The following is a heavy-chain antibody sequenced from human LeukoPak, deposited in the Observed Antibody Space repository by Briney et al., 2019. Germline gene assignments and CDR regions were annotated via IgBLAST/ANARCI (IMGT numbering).Heavy chain of an antibody. CDR1: GGSFSGYY. CDR3: ARVDYGVPFDY. J-gene: IGHJ4*02. V-gene: IGHV4-34*01. D-gene: IGHD4-17*01. CDR2: INHSGST. Sequence: PSETLSLTCAVYGGSFSGYYWSWIRQPPGKGLEWIGEINHSGSTNYNPSLKSRVTISVDTSKNQFSLKLSSVTAADMAVYYCARVDYGVPFDYWGQGTLVTVSS.